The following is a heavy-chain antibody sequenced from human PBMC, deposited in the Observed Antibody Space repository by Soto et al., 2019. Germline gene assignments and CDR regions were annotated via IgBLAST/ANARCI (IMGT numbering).Heavy chain of an antibody. V-gene: IGHV2-5*04. CDR2: IYWANGK. J-gene: IGHJ6*02. Sequence: QITLKESGPPLVMPTQTLTLTCAFSGFSLSDDGVGVCWIRQPPGHALECLTVIYWANGKRYRPSLKTRLTINKATSTNRVFLTMSNMDPLDTGTYYCVRGRRFGLLSLPDVGFRYYYGMDVWGRGITVTVSS. D-gene: IGHD3-16*01. CDR3: VRGRRFGLLSLPDVGFRYYYGMDV. CDR1: GFSLSDDGVG.